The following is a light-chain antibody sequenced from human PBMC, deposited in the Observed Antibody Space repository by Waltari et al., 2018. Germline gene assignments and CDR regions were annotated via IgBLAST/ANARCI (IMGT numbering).Light chain of an antibody. V-gene: IGKV4-1*01. CDR1: QSLLHGSNNKDY. CDR2: WAS. CDR3: QQYYGLPRT. J-gene: IGKJ2*01. Sequence: DIVMTQSPGSLPVSLGERPTLNFTSSQSLLHGSNNKDYLAWYQQTPGQPPTLLISWASTRESGVPDRFSGSGSGTDFTLTVSSLQPEDVAVYYCQQYYGLPRTFGQGTKLEIK.